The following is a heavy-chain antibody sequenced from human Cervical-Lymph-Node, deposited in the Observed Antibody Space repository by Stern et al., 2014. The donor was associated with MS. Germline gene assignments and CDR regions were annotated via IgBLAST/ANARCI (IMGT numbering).Heavy chain of an antibody. CDR1: GGTFSKFP. CDR3: ALSSETSDRWYSLGYDL. CDR2: ICSVFGTP. J-gene: IGHJ5*02. D-gene: IGHD6-13*01. Sequence: QVQLVQSGAEVTKPGSSVKVSCKASGGTFSKFPSSWVRQAPGQGLEWMAGICSVFGTPTYAQEFRGRVTITADVSTSTVYMELSSLRSDDTAVYYCALSSETSDRWYSLGYDLWGQGTLVTVSS. V-gene: IGHV1-69*01.